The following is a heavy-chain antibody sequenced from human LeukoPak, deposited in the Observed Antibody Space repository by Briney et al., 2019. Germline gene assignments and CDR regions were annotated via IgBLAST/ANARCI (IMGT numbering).Heavy chain of an antibody. V-gene: IGHV4-61*02. CDR3: ARDIYATVTRGYYYYYMDV. CDR1: GNSISSGDNY. J-gene: IGHJ6*03. Sequence: SETLSLTCTVSGNSISSGDNYWSWIRQPAGKGLEWIGRIYTSGSTNYNPSLKSRVTISGDTSKNQFSLKLSSVTAADTAVYYCARDIYATVTRGYYYYYMDVWGKGTTVTISS. CDR2: IYTSGST. D-gene: IGHD4-17*01.